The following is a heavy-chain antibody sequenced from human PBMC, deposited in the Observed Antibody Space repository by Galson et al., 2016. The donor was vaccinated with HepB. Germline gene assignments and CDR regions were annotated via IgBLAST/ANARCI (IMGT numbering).Heavy chain of an antibody. CDR2: IKEDGSEE. Sequence: SLRLSCAASGSTFSSYWMSWVRQAPGKGLEWVANIKEDGSEEYYVDSVKGRFTISRDNAKNSLYLQMNRLRAEDTAVYYCAKKWSYGDYSYFDYWGQGTLVTVSS. J-gene: IGHJ4*02. CDR3: AKKWSYGDYSYFDY. V-gene: IGHV3-7*01. D-gene: IGHD4-17*01. CDR1: GSTFSSYW.